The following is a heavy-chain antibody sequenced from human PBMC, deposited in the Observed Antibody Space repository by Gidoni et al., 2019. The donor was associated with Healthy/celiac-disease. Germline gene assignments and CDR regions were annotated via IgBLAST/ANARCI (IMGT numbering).Heavy chain of an antibody. V-gene: IGHV1-3*01. D-gene: IGHD3-3*01. CDR2: INAGNGNT. Sequence: QVQLVQSGAEVKKPGAPVKVSCKASGYTFTIYAMHWVRHAPGQRLEWMGWINAGNGNTKYSQKFQGRVTSTRDTSASTAYMELSSLRSEDTAVYYCARGLSQTSYYDFWSGYYTDLFDYWGQGTLVTVSS. CDR3: ARGLSQTSYYDFWSGYYTDLFDY. CDR1: GYTFTIYA. J-gene: IGHJ4*02.